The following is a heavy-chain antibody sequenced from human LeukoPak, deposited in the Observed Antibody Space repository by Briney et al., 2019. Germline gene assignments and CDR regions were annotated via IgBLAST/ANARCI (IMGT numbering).Heavy chain of an antibody. J-gene: IGHJ6*02. CDR2: ISGSGGST. Sequence: GGSLRLSCAASGFTFSSYAMSWVRQAPGKGLEWVSAISGSGGSTYYADSVKGRFTISRDNSKNTLYLQMNSLRAEDTAVYYCAKGSGSYPGSGYGMDVWGQGTTVTVPS. V-gene: IGHV3-23*01. CDR1: GFTFSSYA. D-gene: IGHD1-26*01. CDR3: AKGSGSYPGSGYGMDV.